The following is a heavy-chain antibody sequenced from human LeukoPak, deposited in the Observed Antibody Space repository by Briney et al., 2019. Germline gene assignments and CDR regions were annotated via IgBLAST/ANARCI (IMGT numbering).Heavy chain of an antibody. D-gene: IGHD2-15*01. V-gene: IGHV2-5*02. Sequence: ESGPTLVNPTQTLTLTCTFSGFSLSTSGVGVGWIRQPPGKALEWLALIYWDDDKRYSPSLKSRLTITKDTSENQVVLTMTNMDPVDTATYYCARPVVVVAAPTYYFDYWGQGTLVTVSS. J-gene: IGHJ4*02. CDR1: GFSLSTSGVG. CDR2: IYWDDDK. CDR3: ARPVVVVAAPTYYFDY.